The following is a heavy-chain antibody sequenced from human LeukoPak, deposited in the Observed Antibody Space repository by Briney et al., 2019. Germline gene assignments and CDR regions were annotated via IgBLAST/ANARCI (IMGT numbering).Heavy chain of an antibody. Sequence: PGGSLRLSCTASGFTFSSYWMSWVRQAPGKGLEWVANIKHGGSKKYYVDSVKGRFTISRDNAKNSLYLQLNSLRVEDTAMYYCVNLWEAGYWGQGTLVTVSS. CDR3: VNLWEAGY. CDR2: IKHGGSKK. CDR1: GFTFSSYW. D-gene: IGHD1-26*01. J-gene: IGHJ4*02. V-gene: IGHV3-7*01.